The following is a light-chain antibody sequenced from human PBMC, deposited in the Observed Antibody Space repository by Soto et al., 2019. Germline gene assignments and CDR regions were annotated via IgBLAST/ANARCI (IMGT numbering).Light chain of an antibody. CDR3: QKYNSYPLT. Sequence: DIQMTQSPSTLSASVGDGVTITCRASQSVSSWLAWYQQKPGKAPKLLIYEASSLESGVPSRFSGSGSGTEFTLTIRSLQPDDSATYYHQKYNSYPLTFGQGTKVEIK. CDR2: EAS. CDR1: QSVSSW. J-gene: IGKJ1*01. V-gene: IGKV1-5*03.